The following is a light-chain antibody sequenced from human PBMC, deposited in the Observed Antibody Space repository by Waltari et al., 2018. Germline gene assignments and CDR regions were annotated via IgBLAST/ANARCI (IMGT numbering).Light chain of an antibody. Sequence: QSALTQPASVSGSPGQSTTIPCTGTSRYSGPSHYSSWYQQFPGKAPKLKIYEVFKRPSGISARFSGSKSGNTASLTISGLQAEDEADYYCSSYTSSSSVVFGGGTKLAVL. V-gene: IGLV2-14*01. CDR3: SSYTSSSSVV. CDR2: EVF. J-gene: IGLJ2*01. CDR1: SRYSGPSHY.